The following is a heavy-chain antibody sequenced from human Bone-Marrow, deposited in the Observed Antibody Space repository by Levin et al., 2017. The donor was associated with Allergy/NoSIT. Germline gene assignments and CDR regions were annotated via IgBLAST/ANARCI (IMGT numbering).Heavy chain of an antibody. CDR1: GFSFSSYA. J-gene: IGHJ3*02. D-gene: IGHD3-3*01. Sequence: ASVKVSCTASGFSFSSYAMSWVRQAPGKGLEWVSTISDIGYSIYYADSVKGRLTISRDNSKSTLYLQMNSLRAEDTAVYYCATSTDLRTFDIWGQGTMVTVSS. CDR3: ATSTDLRTFDI. V-gene: IGHV3-23*01. CDR2: ISDIGYSI.